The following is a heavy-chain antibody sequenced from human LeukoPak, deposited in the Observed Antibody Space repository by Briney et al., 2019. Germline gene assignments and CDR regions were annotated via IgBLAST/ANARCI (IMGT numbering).Heavy chain of an antibody. Sequence: ASVKVSCKASGYTFTNYGISWVRQAPGQGLEWMGWISAKNGNTNYAQKLQGRVTMTTDTSTSTAYVELRSLRSDDTAVYYCARGALYRVFDYWGQGTLVTVSS. CDR2: ISAKNGNT. J-gene: IGHJ4*02. V-gene: IGHV1-18*01. D-gene: IGHD3-16*01. CDR3: ARGALYRVFDY. CDR1: GYTFTNYG.